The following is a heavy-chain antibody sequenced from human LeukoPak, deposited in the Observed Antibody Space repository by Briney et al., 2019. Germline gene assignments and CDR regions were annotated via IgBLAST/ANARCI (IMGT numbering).Heavy chain of an antibody. CDR3: AKSHGAGRYYPLEY. V-gene: IGHV3-9*01. CDR1: GFTVSSNY. J-gene: IGHJ4*02. D-gene: IGHD3-10*01. CDR2: ISWNSDFI. Sequence: GRSLRLSCAASGFTVSSNYMSWVRQAPGKGLEWVSGISWNSDFIVYGDSVKGRFTISRDNAKNSLYLQMNSLRAEDTALYYCAKSHGAGRYYPLEYWGQGTLLTVSS.